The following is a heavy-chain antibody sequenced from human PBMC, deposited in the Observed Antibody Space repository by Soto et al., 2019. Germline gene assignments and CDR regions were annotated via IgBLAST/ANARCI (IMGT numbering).Heavy chain of an antibody. CDR2: ISSSGGST. Sequence: EVPLLESGGDLIQPGGSLRLSCAASGFTFSSYAMSWVRQAPGKGLGWVPAISSSGGSTFYADSVKGRFTISRDNSRNTLYLQMNSLRAEDTAIYYCAKYQPMTQPRPYFDYWGQGTLVTVSS. D-gene: IGHD3-22*01. CDR3: AKYQPMTQPRPYFDY. V-gene: IGHV3-23*01. J-gene: IGHJ4*02. CDR1: GFTFSSYA.